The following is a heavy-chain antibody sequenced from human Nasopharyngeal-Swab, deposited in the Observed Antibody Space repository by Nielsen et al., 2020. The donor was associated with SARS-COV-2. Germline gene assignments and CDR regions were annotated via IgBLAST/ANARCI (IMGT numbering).Heavy chain of an antibody. J-gene: IGHJ1*01. V-gene: IGHV3-23*01. CDR2: ISGSGGST. Sequence: GESLKISCAASGFTFSRYAMSWVRQAPGKGLEWVSSISGSGGSTYYADSVKGRFSISRDSSTNTLYLQMNNVRAEDTAVYYCARDLGGGYCTTTNCPGSWGQGTLVTVSS. CDR1: GFTFSRYA. D-gene: IGHD2-2*01. CDR3: ARDLGGGYCTTTNCPGS.